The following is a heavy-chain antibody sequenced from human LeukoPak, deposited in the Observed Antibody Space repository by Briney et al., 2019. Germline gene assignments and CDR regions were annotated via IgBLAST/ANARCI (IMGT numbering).Heavy chain of an antibody. J-gene: IGHJ5*02. CDR3: SRDHCCGASCLYNWFDP. Sequence: SVNVSCKASVYTFTSYGISWVRQAPGQGLEWMGWISAYNGNTNYAQKLQGRVTMTTDTSTSTAYMELMSLLSDDAAVYYCSRDHCCGASCLYNWFDPWGQGTLVTVSS. CDR1: VYTFTSYG. V-gene: IGHV1-18*01. D-gene: IGHD2-15*01. CDR2: ISAYNGNT.